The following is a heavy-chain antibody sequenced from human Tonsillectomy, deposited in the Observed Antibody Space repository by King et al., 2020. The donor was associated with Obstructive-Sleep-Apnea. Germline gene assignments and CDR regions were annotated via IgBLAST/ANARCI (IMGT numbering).Heavy chain of an antibody. J-gene: IGHJ4*02. CDR2: IYRSGST. D-gene: IGHD4-23*01. V-gene: IGHV4-30-2*01. Sequence: QLQESGSGLVKPSQTLSLTCAVSGGSISSGSYSWSWIRQPPGKGLEWIGYIYRSGSTYYNPSLRSRVTISVDRSKNQFSLKLNSVTAADTAVYYCARGGDYGGNSDYWGQGTLVTVSS. CDR3: ARGGDYGGNSDY. CDR1: GGSISSGSYS.